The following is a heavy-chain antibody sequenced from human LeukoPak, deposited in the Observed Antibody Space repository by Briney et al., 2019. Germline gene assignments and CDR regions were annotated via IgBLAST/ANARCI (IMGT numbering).Heavy chain of an antibody. CDR3: AKDWGEYFDYVWGSFTSFDS. J-gene: IGHJ4*02. V-gene: IGHV3-23*01. CDR1: GFTFSNHG. Sequence: GGSLRLSCAASGFTFSNHGMNWVRHAPGKGLEWVSGISGSGHRTYYADSVKGRFTISRDNSKSTLYLQMNSLRAEDTAIYYCAKDWGEYFDYVWGSFTSFDSWGQGTLVTVSS. D-gene: IGHD3-16*01. CDR2: ISGSGHRT.